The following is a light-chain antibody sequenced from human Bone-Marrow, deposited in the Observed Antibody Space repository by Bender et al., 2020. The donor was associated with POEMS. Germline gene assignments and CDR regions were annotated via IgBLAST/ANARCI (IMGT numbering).Light chain of an antibody. CDR3: TSYTTSRTMV. J-gene: IGLJ2*01. V-gene: IGLV2-8*01. CDR2: EVS. CDR1: RSDVGRYNY. Sequence: QSALTQPPSASGSLGQSVTVSCTGSRSDVGRYNYVSWYQQHPGKAPKLLISEVSKRPAGVPDRFSGSKSGNTASLTISGLQAEDEAHYYCTSYTTSRTMVFGGGTKLTVL.